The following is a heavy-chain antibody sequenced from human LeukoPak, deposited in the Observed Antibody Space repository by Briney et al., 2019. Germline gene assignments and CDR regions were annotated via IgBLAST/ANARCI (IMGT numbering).Heavy chain of an antibody. Sequence: GGSLRLSCAASGFTVSSNYMSWVRQAPGKGLEWVSVIYSGGSTYYADSVKGRFTISRDNSKDTLYLQMNSLRAEDTAVYYCAKEGSYYYDSSGYPYYYYYMDVWGKGTTVTVSS. J-gene: IGHJ6*03. D-gene: IGHD3-22*01. CDR2: IYSGGST. V-gene: IGHV3-66*01. CDR1: GFTVSSNY. CDR3: AKEGSYYYDSSGYPYYYYYMDV.